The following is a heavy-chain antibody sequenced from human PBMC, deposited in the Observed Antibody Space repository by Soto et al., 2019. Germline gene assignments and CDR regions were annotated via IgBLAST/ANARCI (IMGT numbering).Heavy chain of an antibody. CDR3: ARDLDAAMANEY. Sequence: QVQLQESGPGLVKPSGTLSLTCAVSGGSISSSNWWSWVRQPPGKGLEWIGEIYHSGNTNYNPSLKSRISIVVDXSKNQFSLKVSSVTAADTAVYYCARDLDAAMANEYWGQGTLVTVSS. D-gene: IGHD5-18*01. CDR2: IYHSGNT. CDR1: GGSISSSNW. J-gene: IGHJ4*02. V-gene: IGHV4-4*02.